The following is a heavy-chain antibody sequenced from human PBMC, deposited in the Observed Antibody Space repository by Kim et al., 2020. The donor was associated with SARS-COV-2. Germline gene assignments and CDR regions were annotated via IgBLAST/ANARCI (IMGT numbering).Heavy chain of an antibody. J-gene: IGHJ5*02. V-gene: IGHV4-34*01. CDR3: AGMVMVRGIYGVDVDP. D-gene: IGHD3-10*01. CDR1: GGSFSGYY. Sequence: SETLSLTCTVYGGSFSGYYWSWSRQPPGKGLEWIGEINHSGSTNYNPSLKSRVIISVDTSKNQFSLRLSSVTAADTAVYYCAGMVMVRGIYGVDVDPWG. CDR2: INHSGST.